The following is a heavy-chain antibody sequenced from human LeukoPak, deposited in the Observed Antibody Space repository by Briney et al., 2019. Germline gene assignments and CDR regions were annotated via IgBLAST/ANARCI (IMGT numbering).Heavy chain of an antibody. D-gene: IGHD6-19*01. CDR2: IYYSGST. CDR1: GGSISSYY. Sequence: VKPSETLSLTCTVSGGSISSYYWSWIRQPPGKGLEWIGYIYYSGSTNYNPSLKSRVTISVDRSKNQFSLKLSSVTAADTAVYHCARGRIAVADIFDYWGQGTLVTVSS. J-gene: IGHJ4*02. V-gene: IGHV4-59*12. CDR3: ARGRIAVADIFDY.